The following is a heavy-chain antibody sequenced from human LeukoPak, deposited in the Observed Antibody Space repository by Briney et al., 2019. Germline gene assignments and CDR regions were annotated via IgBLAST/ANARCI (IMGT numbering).Heavy chain of an antibody. J-gene: IGHJ4*02. CDR1: GGSISSYY. V-gene: IGHV4-59*01. D-gene: IGHD3-10*01. CDR2: IYNSGSST. Sequence: SETLSLTCTVSGGSISSYYWNWIRQPPGKGLEWIGYIYNSGSSTIYNPSLKSRVTISVDTSKNQFSLRLSSVAAADTAVYFCVRDRELTYWGQGTLVTVSS. CDR3: VRDRELTY.